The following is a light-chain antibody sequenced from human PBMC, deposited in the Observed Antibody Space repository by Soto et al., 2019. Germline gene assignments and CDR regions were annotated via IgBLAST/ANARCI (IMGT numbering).Light chain of an antibody. J-gene: IGLJ1*01. V-gene: IGLV2-23*01. CDR3: CSFAAGSTPYV. CDR2: EGS. Sequence: QSALTQPASGSGSPGQSITISCTGTSSDVGNYNLVSWYQHHPGKAPKLMIYEGSKRPSGVSNRFSGSKSGNTASLTISGLQAEDEADYYCCSFAAGSTPYVFGTGTKVTVL. CDR1: SSDVGNYNL.